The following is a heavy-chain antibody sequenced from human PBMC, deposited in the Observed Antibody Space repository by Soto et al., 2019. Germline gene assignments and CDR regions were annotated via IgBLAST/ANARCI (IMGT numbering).Heavy chain of an antibody. D-gene: IGHD4-17*01. J-gene: IGHJ4*02. CDR2: ISSDGSDT. CDR3: VKAQAGHRYGQS. Sequence: EVQLVESGGGLVQPGGSLRLSCAASGFTFTSYWMHWVRQAPGKGLAWVSRISSDGSDTVYADSVQGRFTIARDNSKNTLFLQITSLRVEDTALYYCVKAQAGHRYGQSWGQGTLVTVSS. V-gene: IGHV3-74*01. CDR1: GFTFTSYW.